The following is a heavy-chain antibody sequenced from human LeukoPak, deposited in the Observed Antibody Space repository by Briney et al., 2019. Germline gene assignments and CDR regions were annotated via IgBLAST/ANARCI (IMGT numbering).Heavy chain of an antibody. J-gene: IGHJ4*02. V-gene: IGHV3-64D*06. CDR2: ISSNGGST. Sequence: GGSLRLSCSASGFTFSRYAMHWVRQAPGKGLEYVSAISSNGGSTYYADSVKGRFTISRDNSKNTLYLQMSSLRSEDTAVYYCVKDGSGSYYTYYFDYWGQGTLVTVSS. CDR1: GFTFSRYA. D-gene: IGHD3-10*01. CDR3: VKDGSGSYYTYYFDY.